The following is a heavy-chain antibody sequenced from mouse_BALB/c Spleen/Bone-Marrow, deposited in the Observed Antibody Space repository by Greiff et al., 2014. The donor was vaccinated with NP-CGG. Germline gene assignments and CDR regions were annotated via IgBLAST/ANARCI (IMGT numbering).Heavy chain of an antibody. D-gene: IGHD1-1*01. J-gene: IGHJ2*01. CDR2: ILPGSGTA. Sequence: QVQLQQSGAELMKPGASVKISCKATRYTFSNYWIDWVKQRPGHGLEWIGEILPGSGTANYNEKFKGKATFTADTSSNTAYMQLSSLTSEDSALYYCARASVVPYYFDFWSQGTTLTVSS. V-gene: IGHV1-9*01. CDR1: RYTFSNYW. CDR3: ARASVVPYYFDF.